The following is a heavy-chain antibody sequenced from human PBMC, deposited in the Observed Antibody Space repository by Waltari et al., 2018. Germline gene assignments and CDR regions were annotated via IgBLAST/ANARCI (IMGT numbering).Heavy chain of an antibody. J-gene: IGHJ4*02. V-gene: IGHV4-59*01. CDR2: IYYSGST. Sequence: QVQLQESGPGLVKPSETLSLTCTVSGGSISSYYWSWIRQPPGKGLEWIGYIYYSGSTNSNPSLKSRVTISVDTSKNQFSLKLSSVTAADTAVYYCARDQGPNYYGSGSYPTGFDYWGQGTLVTVSS. D-gene: IGHD3-10*01. CDR1: GGSISSYY. CDR3: ARDQGPNYYGSGSYPTGFDY.